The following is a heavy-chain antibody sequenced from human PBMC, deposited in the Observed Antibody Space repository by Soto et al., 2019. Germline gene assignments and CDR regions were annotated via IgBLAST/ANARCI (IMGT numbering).Heavy chain of an antibody. V-gene: IGHV5-10-1*01. CDR3: ARLRQLAFYYYGMDV. J-gene: IGHJ6*02. CDR2: IDPSDSYT. CDR1: GYSFTSYW. Sequence: GESLKISCKGSGYSFTSYWISWVRQMPGKGLEWMGRIDPSDSYTNYSPSFQGHVTISADKSISTAYLQWSSLKASDTAMYYCARLRQLAFYYYGMDVWGQGTTVTSP. D-gene: IGHD6-6*01.